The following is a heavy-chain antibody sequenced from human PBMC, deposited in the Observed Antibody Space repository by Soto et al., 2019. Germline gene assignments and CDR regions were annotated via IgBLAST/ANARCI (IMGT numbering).Heavy chain of an antibody. V-gene: IGHV4-61*01. CDR2: IYYNGTT. CDR1: GGSISSPNFY. Sequence: SETLSLTCTVSGGSISSPNFYWSWIRQHPGKGLEWIGHIYYNGTTYYNPSLKSRVTISVDTSKNQFSLKLSSVTAADTAVYYCAREKVKRDGYNSHLMDVWGQGTTVTVSS. D-gene: IGHD5-12*01. CDR3: AREKVKRDGYNSHLMDV. J-gene: IGHJ6*02.